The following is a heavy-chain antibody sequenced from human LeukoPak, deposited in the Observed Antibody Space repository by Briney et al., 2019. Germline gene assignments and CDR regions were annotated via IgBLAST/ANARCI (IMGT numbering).Heavy chain of an antibody. J-gene: IGHJ4*02. CDR1: GFTVSSNY. CDR3: ARGGGLLWFGEPLDY. V-gene: IGHV3-53*01. CDR2: IYSGGST. Sequence: GGSLRLSCAASGFTVSSNYMSWVRQAPGKGLEWVSVIYSGGSTYYADSVKGRFTISRDNSKNTLYLQMNSLRAEDTAVYYCARGGGLLWFGEPLDYWGQGTLVTVSS. D-gene: IGHD3-10*01.